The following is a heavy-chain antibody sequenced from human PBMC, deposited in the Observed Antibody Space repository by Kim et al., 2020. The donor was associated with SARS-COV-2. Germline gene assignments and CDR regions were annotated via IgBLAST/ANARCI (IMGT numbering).Heavy chain of an antibody. Sequence: LKSRVTISVDTSKTQFSRKLSSVTAADTAVYYCARGGYSSSFFGFRYYMDVWGKGTTVTVSS. D-gene: IGHD6-13*01. V-gene: IGHV4-34*01. CDR3: ARGGYSSSFFGFRYYMDV. J-gene: IGHJ6*03.